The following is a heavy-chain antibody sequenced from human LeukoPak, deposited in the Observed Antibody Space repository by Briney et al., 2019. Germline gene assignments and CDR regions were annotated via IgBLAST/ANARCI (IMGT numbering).Heavy chain of an antibody. V-gene: IGHV1-18*01. Sequence: ASVKVSCKTSGYTFSTYGISWVRQAPGQGLEWMGWISVYNGNTNYAQKLQGRVTMTTDTSTNTAYMELRSLRSEDTAVYYCARAYYYGSGSSLADDAFDIWGQGTMVTVSS. J-gene: IGHJ3*02. CDR1: GYTFSTYG. CDR3: ARAYYYGSGSSLADDAFDI. D-gene: IGHD3-10*01. CDR2: ISVYNGNT.